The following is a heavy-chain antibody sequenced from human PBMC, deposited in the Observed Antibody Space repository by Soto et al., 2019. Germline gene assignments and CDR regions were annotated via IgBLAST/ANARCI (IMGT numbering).Heavy chain of an antibody. V-gene: IGHV3-23*01. CDR2: IIGSGGST. Sequence: EVQLLESGGGLVQPGGSLRLSCAASGFTFSSYAMSWVRQAPGKGLEWVSAIIGSGGSTYYADSVKGRFTISRDNSKNTLYMQMNSLRAEDTAVYYCAKDQYCSSTSCYLDYFDYWGQGTLVTVSS. D-gene: IGHD2-2*01. CDR3: AKDQYCSSTSCYLDYFDY. CDR1: GFTFSSYA. J-gene: IGHJ4*02.